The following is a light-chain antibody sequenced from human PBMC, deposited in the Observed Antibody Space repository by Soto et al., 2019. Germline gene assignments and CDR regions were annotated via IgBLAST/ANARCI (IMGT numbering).Light chain of an antibody. J-gene: IGKJ3*01. Sequence: DIQMTQSPSSLSASVGDRVTITCRASQSISSYLNWYRQKPGKAPELLIYAVSSLQSVVPSRFSGSGSGTDFTLTISRPQPEECATYYSQGSYSIPPTFGPGNKVYI. V-gene: IGKV1-39*01. CDR1: QSISSY. CDR2: AVS. CDR3: QGSYSIPPT.